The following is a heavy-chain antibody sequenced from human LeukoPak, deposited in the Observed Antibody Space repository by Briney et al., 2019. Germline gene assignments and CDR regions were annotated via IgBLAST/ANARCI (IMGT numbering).Heavy chain of an antibody. CDR1: GGTFSSYA. D-gene: IGHD2-2*02. CDR2: IIPIFGTA. V-gene: IGHV1-69*05. CDR3: ARGLGYCSSTRCHNDAFDI. Sequence: SVKVSCKASGGTFSSYAISWVRQAPGQGLEWMGGIIPIFGTANYAQKFQGRVTITTDEATSTAYMELSSLRSEDTAVYYCARGLGYCSSTRCHNDAFDIWGQGTMVTVSS. J-gene: IGHJ3*02.